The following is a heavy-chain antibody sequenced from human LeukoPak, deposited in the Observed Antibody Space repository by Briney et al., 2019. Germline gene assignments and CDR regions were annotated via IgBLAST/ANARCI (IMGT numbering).Heavy chain of an antibody. CDR1: GFTFSDYA. CDR3: ARDLMTLYFDY. J-gene: IGHJ4*02. Sequence: GGSLRLSCAASGFTFSDYAMHWVRQAPGKGLDWVAVISYEGSNKYYADSVKGRFTVSRDNSKNTLYLQMNSLRAEDTAMYYCARDLMTLYFDYWGQGTLVTVSS. V-gene: IGHV3-30*04. CDR2: ISYEGSNK.